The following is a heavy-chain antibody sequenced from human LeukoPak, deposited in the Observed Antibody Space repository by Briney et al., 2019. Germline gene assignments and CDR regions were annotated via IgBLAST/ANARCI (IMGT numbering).Heavy chain of an antibody. J-gene: IGHJ4*02. D-gene: IGHD3-10*01. CDR2: INPNSGGT. CDR1: GYTFTGYY. CDR3: ARDTNPDGSGSPGDY. V-gene: IGHV1-2*02. Sequence: ASVKVSCKASGYTFTGYYMHWVRQAPGQGLEWMGWINPNSGGTNYAQKFQGRVTMTRDTSISTPYMELSRLRSDDTAVYYCARDTNPDGSGSPGDYWGQGTLVTVSS.